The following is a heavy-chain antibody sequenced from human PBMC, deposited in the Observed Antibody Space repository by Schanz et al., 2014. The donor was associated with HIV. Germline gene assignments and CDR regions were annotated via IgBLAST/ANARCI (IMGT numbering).Heavy chain of an antibody. D-gene: IGHD6-13*01. CDR3: AREYYSRNWNWFDP. CDR1: GFTFSDYY. Sequence: QVQLVESGGGLVKPGGSLRLSCAASGFTFSDYYMSWIRQAPGKGLEWVAVIWYDGTNIDYADSVKGRFTVSRDNSKNMLYLQMNSLRAEDTAVYYCAREYYSRNWNWFDPWGQGTLVTVSS. CDR2: IWYDGTNI. V-gene: IGHV3-33*01. J-gene: IGHJ5*02.